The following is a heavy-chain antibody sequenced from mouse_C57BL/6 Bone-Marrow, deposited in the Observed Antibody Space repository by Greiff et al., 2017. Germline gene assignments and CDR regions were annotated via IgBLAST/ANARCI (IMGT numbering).Heavy chain of an antibody. V-gene: IGHV1-76*01. CDR3: AVDSSGGYFDY. CDR2: IYPGSGNT. J-gene: IGHJ2*01. Sequence: QVQLQQSGAELVRPGASVKLSCKASGYTFTDYYINWVKQRPGQGLEWIARIYPGSGNTYYNEKFKGKATLTAEKSSSTAYMQLSSLTSEDSAVYFCAVDSSGGYFDYWGQGTTLTVSS. CDR1: GYTFTDYY. D-gene: IGHD3-2*02.